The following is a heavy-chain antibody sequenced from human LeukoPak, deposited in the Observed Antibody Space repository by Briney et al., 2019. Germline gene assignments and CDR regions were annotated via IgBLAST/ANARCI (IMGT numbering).Heavy chain of an antibody. CDR3: ARAAGLWSIYDAFDI. V-gene: IGHV1-8*01. CDR1: GYTFTSYD. J-gene: IGHJ3*02. Sequence: ASVKVSRKASGYTFTSYDINWVRQATGQGLEWMGWMNPNSGNTGYAQKFQGRVTMTRNTSISTAYMELSSLRSEDTAVYYCARAAGLWSIYDAFDIRGQGTMVTVSS. CDR2: MNPNSGNT. D-gene: IGHD5-18*01.